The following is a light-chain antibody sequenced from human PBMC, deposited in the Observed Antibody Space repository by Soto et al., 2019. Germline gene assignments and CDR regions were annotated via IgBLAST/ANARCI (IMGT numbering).Light chain of an antibody. CDR2: WAS. CDR3: QQYYSTP. CDR1: QSVLYSSNNKNY. V-gene: IGKV4-1*01. Sequence: DIVMTQSPDSLAVSLGARATINCKSSQSVLYSSNNKNYIALYQQKPGQPPKLLIYWASTRESGVPDRSSVSGSETDFTLTISSLEAEYEAVYYCQQYYSTPFGRGTKVDIK. J-gene: IGKJ3*01.